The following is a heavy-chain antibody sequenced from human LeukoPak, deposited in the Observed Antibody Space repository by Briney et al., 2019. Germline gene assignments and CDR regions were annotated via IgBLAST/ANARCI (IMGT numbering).Heavy chain of an antibody. CDR3: ARVRSGYSHENYFDY. D-gene: IGHD5-18*01. Sequence: GGSLRLSCAASGFTFSNYEMNCVRQAPGKGLEWVSYISGSGSTIYYADSVKGRFTISRDNAKDSLYLQMNSLRAEDTAVYYCARVRSGYSHENYFDYWGQGTLVTVSS. J-gene: IGHJ4*02. V-gene: IGHV3-48*03. CDR2: ISGSGSTI. CDR1: GFTFSNYE.